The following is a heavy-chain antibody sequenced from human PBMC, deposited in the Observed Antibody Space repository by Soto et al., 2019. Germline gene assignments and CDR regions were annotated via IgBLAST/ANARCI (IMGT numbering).Heavy chain of an antibody. D-gene: IGHD2-21*02. J-gene: IGHJ6*03. V-gene: IGHV4-4*02. CDR1: SDSISRSHW. CDR2: IYYSGSV. Sequence: QEQLQESGPGLVKPSGTLSLTCAVSSDSISRSHWLTWVRQSPGKGLEWLGDIYYSGSVYYNPSLRSRISISMDKSNNQFSLNLSSVTAADTDVYYCARGSFVTHDYYYHMDVWGKGTPVTVSS. CDR3: ARGSFVTHDYYYHMDV.